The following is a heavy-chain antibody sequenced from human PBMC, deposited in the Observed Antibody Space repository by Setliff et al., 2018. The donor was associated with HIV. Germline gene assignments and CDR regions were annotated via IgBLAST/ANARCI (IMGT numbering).Heavy chain of an antibody. Sequence: GGSLRLSCAASGFTFSDYYMSWIRQAPGKGLERVSYISSSGSTIYYADSVKGRFTISRDNAKNSLYLQMNSLRAEDMAMYYCAREDYNNYWEYWYFDLWGRGTLVTVSS. CDR1: GFTFSDYY. J-gene: IGHJ2*01. D-gene: IGHD4-4*01. CDR2: ISSSGSTI. CDR3: AREDYNNYWEYWYFDL. V-gene: IGHV3-11*04.